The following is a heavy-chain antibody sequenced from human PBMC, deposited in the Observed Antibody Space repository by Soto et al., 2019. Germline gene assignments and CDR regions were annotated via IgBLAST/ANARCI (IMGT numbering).Heavy chain of an antibody. CDR1: GYSISSGYY. V-gene: IGHV4-38-2*01. Sequence: PSEPLSLTCAVSGYSISSGYYWGWIRQPPGKGLEWIGNIYHSGTTLYTPSLKSRVTISVDTSNNQFSLKLSSVTAADTAVYYCARHDVIAKLQNGMGLWGQGTMVTGSS. CDR2: IYHSGTT. J-gene: IGHJ3*01. D-gene: IGHD2-8*01. CDR3: ARHDVIAKLQNGMGL.